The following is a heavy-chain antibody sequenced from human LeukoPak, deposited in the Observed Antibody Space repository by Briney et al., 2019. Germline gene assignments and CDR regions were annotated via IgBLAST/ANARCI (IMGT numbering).Heavy chain of an antibody. CDR1: GGSISSGGYY. Sequence: SETLSLTCTVSGGSISSGGYYWSWIRQHPGKGLEWIGYIYYSGSTYYNPSLKSRVTISVDTSKNQFSLKLSSVTAADTAVYYCAADSYPRGYYWGQGTLVTVSS. V-gene: IGHV4-31*03. CDR2: IYYSGST. J-gene: IGHJ4*02. D-gene: IGHD2-2*01. CDR3: AADSYPRGYY.